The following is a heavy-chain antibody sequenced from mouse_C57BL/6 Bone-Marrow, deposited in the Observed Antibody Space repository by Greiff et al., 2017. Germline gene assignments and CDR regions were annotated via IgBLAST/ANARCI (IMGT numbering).Heavy chain of an antibody. Sequence: QVQLQQPGAELVKPGASVKLSCKASGYTFTSYWMHWVKQRPGQGLEWIGMIHPNSGSTNYNEKFKSKATLTVDKSSSTAYMQLSSLTSEDSAVYYCAEGNYDYDGWIAYWGQGTLVTVSA. CDR1: GYTFTSYW. CDR2: IHPNSGST. CDR3: AEGNYDYDGWIAY. V-gene: IGHV1-64*01. D-gene: IGHD2-4*01. J-gene: IGHJ3*01.